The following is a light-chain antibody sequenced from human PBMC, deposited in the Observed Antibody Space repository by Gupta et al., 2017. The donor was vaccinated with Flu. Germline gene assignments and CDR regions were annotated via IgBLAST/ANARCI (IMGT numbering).Light chain of an antibody. CDR1: QNSLLHFKNKEY. J-gene: IGKJ5*01. V-gene: IGKV4-1*01. CDR2: WAS. CDR3: LQDISTPHT. Sequence: SLGARATINCKPFQNSLLHFKNKEYLAWYQQKPGQPPKLLIYWASARGSGVPDRFSGSGSGTDFTLTISRLQPDDVGIYYCLQDISTPHTFGQGTQLEI.